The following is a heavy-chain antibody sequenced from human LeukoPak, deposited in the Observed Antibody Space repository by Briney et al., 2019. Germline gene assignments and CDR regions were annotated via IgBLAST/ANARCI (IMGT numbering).Heavy chain of an antibody. CDR1: GGSISSCY. CDR3: ARGRGYCSGTSCYIDY. J-gene: IGHJ4*02. D-gene: IGHD2-2*02. Sequence: SEPLSLTCTVSGGSISSCYWSWIRQPPGKGREWIGYFYYSGSTNYNPSLKGRVTISVDTSKNQFFLKLSSVTAADTAVYYCARGRGYCSGTSCYIDYWGQGTLVTVSS. V-gene: IGHV4-59*01. CDR2: FYYSGST.